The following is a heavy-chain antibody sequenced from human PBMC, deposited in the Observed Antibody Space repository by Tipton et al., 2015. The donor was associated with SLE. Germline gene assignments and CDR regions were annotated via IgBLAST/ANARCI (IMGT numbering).Heavy chain of an antibody. Sequence: TLSLTCTVSGGSISSYYWSWIRQPPGKGLEWIGYIYYSGSTNYNPSLKSRVTISVDTSKNQFSLKLSSVTAADTAVYFCARKGITASGTWGPFDYWGQGTLVTVSS. D-gene: IGHD6-13*01. CDR1: GGSISSYY. CDR2: IYYSGST. V-gene: IGHV4-59*12. CDR3: ARKGITASGTWGPFDY. J-gene: IGHJ4*02.